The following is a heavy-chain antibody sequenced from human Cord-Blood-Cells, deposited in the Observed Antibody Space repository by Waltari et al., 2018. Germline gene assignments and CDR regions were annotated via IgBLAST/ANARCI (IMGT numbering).Heavy chain of an antibody. V-gene: IGHV1-3*01. D-gene: IGHD2-15*01. Sequence: YTFTSYAMHWVRQAPGQRLEWMGWINAGNGNTKYSQKFQGRVTITRDTSASTAYMELSSLRSEDTAVYYCARGGGRLYFDYWGQGTLVTVSS. CDR1: YTFTSYA. CDR3: ARGGGRLYFDY. J-gene: IGHJ4*02. CDR2: INAGNGNT.